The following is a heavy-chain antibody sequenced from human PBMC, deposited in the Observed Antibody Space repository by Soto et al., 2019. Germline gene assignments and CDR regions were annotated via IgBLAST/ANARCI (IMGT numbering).Heavy chain of an antibody. CDR1: GFTFSNAW. CDR2: IKSKTDGGTT. CDR3: TTDGNGLDFDYGDAFDI. J-gene: IGHJ3*02. Sequence: EVQLVESGGGLVKPGGSLRLSCAASGFTFSNAWMSWVRQAPGKGLEWVGRIKSKTDGGTTDYAAPVKGRFTISRDDSKNTLYLQMNSLKTEDTAVYYCTTDGNGLDFDYGDAFDIWGQGTMVTVSS. D-gene: IGHD3-9*01. V-gene: IGHV3-15*01.